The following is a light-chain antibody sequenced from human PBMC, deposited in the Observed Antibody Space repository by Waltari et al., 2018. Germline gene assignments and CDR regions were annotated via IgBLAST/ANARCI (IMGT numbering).Light chain of an antibody. CDR1: QSVSSNY. CDR3: QQYGSSPRT. V-gene: IGKV3-20*01. J-gene: IGKJ1*01. Sequence: EIVLTQSPGTLSLSPGERATLSCRASQSVSSNYLAWYQHKPGQAPILVIYDASTRATGIPDRFSGSGSGTDITLTISRLEPEDFAVYYCQQYGSSPRTFGQGTKVEIK. CDR2: DAS.